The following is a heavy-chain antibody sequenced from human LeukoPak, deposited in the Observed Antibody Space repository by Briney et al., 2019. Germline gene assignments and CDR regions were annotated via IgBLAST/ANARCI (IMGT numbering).Heavy chain of an antibody. CDR3: ASRYGSGSPFDY. Sequence: SETLSLTCTVSGGSISSGGYYWSWIRQHPGKGLEWIGYIYYSGSTYYNPSLKSRVTISVDTSKNQFSLKLSSVTAADTAVYYCASRYGSGSPFDYWGQGILVTVSS. CDR2: IYYSGST. J-gene: IGHJ4*02. V-gene: IGHV4-31*03. D-gene: IGHD3-10*01. CDR1: GGSISSGGYY.